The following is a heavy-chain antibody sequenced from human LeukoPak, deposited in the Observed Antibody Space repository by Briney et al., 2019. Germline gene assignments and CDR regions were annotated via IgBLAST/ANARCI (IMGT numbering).Heavy chain of an antibody. J-gene: IGHJ4*02. Sequence: PSETLSLTCTVSGGSVRIGSYYWSWIRQPPGKGLEWIGYIYYSGSTNYSPSLKSRVTISVDTSRNQFSLNPSSVTAADTAVYYCARSGCSSGWSYYWGRGTLVTVSS. D-gene: IGHD6-19*01. CDR1: GGSVRIGSYY. V-gene: IGHV4-61*01. CDR3: ARSGCSSGWSYY. CDR2: IYYSGST.